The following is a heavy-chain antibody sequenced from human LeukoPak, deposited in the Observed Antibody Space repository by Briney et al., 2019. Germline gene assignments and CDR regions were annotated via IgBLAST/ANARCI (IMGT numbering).Heavy chain of an antibody. Sequence: AETLSLTCAVYGGSFSGYYWSWIRQPPGKGLEWIGEVDHSGTTNYNPSLKSRVTFSVAKSKNQFSLKLSSLTAADTAVYYCARRTYYYDSSGYQKGYWFDPWGQGTLVTVSS. D-gene: IGHD3-22*01. CDR3: ARRTYYYDSSGYQKGYWFDP. J-gene: IGHJ5*02. V-gene: IGHV4-34*01. CDR2: VDHSGTT. CDR1: GGSFSGYY.